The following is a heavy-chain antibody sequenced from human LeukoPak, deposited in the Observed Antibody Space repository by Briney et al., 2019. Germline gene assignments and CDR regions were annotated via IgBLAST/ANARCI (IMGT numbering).Heavy chain of an antibody. CDR1: GFTFSSYV. D-gene: IGHD3-16*01. CDR3: AARGCTAFDY. J-gene: IGHJ4*02. V-gene: IGHV3-23*01. Sequence: GGSLRLSCAASGFTFSSYVMNWVRQAPGKGLEWVSTISGGGNTYYADSVKGRFAISRDNSKNTLYLQINSLRAEDTAVYYCAARGCTAFDYWGQGTLVTVSS. CDR2: ISGGGNT.